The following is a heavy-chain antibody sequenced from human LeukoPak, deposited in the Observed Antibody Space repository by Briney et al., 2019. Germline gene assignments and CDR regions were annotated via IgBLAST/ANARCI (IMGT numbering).Heavy chain of an antibody. CDR2: IYSGGSA. D-gene: IGHD3-22*01. CDR1: GFTFSSYA. CDR3: ARDGHYDSSGYSTEI. J-gene: IGHJ4*02. V-gene: IGHV3-53*01. Sequence: GGSLRLSCAASGFTFSSYAMSWVRQAPGKGLEWVSVIYSGGSAYYADSVKGRFTISRDNSKNTLYLQMNSLRAEDTAVYYCARDGHYDSSGYSTEIWGQGTLVTVSS.